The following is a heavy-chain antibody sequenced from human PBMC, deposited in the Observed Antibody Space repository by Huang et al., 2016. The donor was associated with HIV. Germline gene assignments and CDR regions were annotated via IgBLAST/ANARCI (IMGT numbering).Heavy chain of an antibody. CDR1: GGSFSGYY. CDR2: INHSGRP. J-gene: IGHJ4*02. D-gene: IGHD4-17*01. V-gene: IGHV4-34*01. CDR3: ARRRMGYGGAHFDY. Sequence: QVQLQQWGAGLLKPSETLSLTGAAYGGSFSGYYWGWIRQPPGKGLAWSGEINHSGRPNYHPSLKSRFTRSVDTSTNQFALKRSPVTAADTAVYYCARRRMGYGGAHFDYWGQGTLVTVSS.